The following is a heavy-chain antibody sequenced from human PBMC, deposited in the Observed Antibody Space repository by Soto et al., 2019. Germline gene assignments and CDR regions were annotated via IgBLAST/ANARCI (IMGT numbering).Heavy chain of an antibody. CDR1: GCTLSTYG. CDR3: AKDLQSYGDYDYYCYGMDV. D-gene: IGHD4-17*01. CDR2: ISYDGTNK. Sequence: QVQLGESGGGEVQPGRSLTISCAASGCTLSTYGMHWVRQTPGKGLEWVAVISYDGTNKFYSDSVKGRFTISRDNFKNTLTLQRNSLRADDAAVYSCAKDLQSYGDYDYYCYGMDVWGLGTRVTVSS. V-gene: IGHV3-30*18. J-gene: IGHJ6*02.